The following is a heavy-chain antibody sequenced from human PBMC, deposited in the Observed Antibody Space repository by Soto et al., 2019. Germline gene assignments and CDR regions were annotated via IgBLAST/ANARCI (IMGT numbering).Heavy chain of an antibody. CDR1: GGSFSGYY. V-gene: IGHV4-34*01. J-gene: IGHJ4*02. CDR2: INHSGST. D-gene: IGHD2-2*01. CDR3: ARELRYCSSTSCYRFDY. Sequence: QVQLQQWGAGLLKPSETLSLTCAVYGGSFSGYYWSWIRQPPGKGVEWIGEINHSGSTNYNPSLRSRVTISVDTAKNQFSLKLSSVTAADTAVYYCARELRYCSSTSCYRFDYWGQGTLVTVSS.